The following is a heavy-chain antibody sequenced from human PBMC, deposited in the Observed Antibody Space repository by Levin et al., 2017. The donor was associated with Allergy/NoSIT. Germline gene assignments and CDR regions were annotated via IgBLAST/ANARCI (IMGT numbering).Heavy chain of an antibody. CDR1: GFTFSDYS. CDR3: ARGPSDDS. V-gene: IGHV3-21*01. J-gene: IGHJ4*02. D-gene: IGHD3-10*01. Sequence: ASVKVSCAASGFTFSDYSMNWVRQAPGKGLEWVSSISTTGSYIYYADSVRGRFTISRDNAKNSVYLQMNSLRAEDTAVYFCARGPSDDSWGQGTLVTVSS. CDR2: ISTTGSYI.